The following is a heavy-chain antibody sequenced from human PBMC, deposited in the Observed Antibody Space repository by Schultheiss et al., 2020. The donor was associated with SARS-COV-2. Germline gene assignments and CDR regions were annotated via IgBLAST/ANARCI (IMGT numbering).Heavy chain of an antibody. V-gene: IGHV3-74*01. CDR1: GFTVTTNQ. CDR3: VRQGAWGDMDV. Sequence: GGSLRLSCAASGFTVTTNQMSWVRQVPGKGLQWVSHINSDGSSTTYGDSVKGRFTISRDNAKTTLYLQMNSLRAEDTAIYYCVRQGAWGDMDVWGQGTSVTVSS. CDR2: INSDGSST. D-gene: IGHD3-16*01. J-gene: IGHJ6*02.